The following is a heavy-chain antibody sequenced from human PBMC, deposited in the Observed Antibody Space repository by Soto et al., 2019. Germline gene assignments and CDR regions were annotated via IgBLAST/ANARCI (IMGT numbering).Heavy chain of an antibody. CDR3: AREWRCFSTSCHATGFDV. CDR2: ISNDGSKK. J-gene: IGHJ3*01. Sequence: QIQLVQSGGGVVQSGRSLRLSCEGPGINFINYDFHWVRQAPGKGLEWVAPISNDGSKKDYSDSVKGRFTISRDDSKNTMYMQMESLKTGDTAVYYCAREWRCFSTSCHATGFDVWGQGPKVIVSS. CDR1: GINFINYD. V-gene: IGHV3-30*04. D-gene: IGHD2-2*01.